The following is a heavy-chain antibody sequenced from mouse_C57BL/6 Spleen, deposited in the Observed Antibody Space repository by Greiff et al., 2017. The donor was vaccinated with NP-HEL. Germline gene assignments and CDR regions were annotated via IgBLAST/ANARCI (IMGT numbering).Heavy chain of an antibody. CDR1: GYTFTSYW. CDR2: INPSSGYT. J-gene: IGHJ2*01. CDR3: AQSRDYYGRSYDFDY. V-gene: IGHV1-7*01. D-gene: IGHD1-1*01. Sequence: QVQLQQSGAELVKPGASVKLSCKASGYTFTSYWMHWVKQRPGQGLEWIGYINPSSGYTKYNQKFKDKATLTADKTSSTAYMRLSSLTNEDSAVYYCAQSRDYYGRSYDFDYWGQGTTLTVSS.